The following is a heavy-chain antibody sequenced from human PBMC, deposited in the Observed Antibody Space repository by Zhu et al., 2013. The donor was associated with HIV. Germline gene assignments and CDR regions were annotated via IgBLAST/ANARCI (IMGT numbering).Heavy chain of an antibody. CDR1: GYSFTSFD. J-gene: IGHJ4*02. V-gene: IGHV1-8*03. CDR3: ARGTTRGYSGYDPHPYFDY. CDR2: MNPNSGNT. D-gene: IGHD5-12*01. Sequence: QVQLVQSGAEVKKPGASVKVSCKASGYSFTSFDINWVRQATGQGLEWMGWMNPNSGNTGYAQQFQGRVTITRNTSISTAYMELSSLRSEDTAVYYCARGTTRGYSGYDPHPYFDYWGQGNPWSPSP.